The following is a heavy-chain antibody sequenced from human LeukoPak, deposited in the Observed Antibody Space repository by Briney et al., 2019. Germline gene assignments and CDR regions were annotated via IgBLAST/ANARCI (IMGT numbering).Heavy chain of an antibody. Sequence: SVKVSCKASGGTFSSYAINWVRQAPGQGLEWVGGIIPIFGTPTYAQKFQGRVTITADESTSTAYMELSSLRSEDTAVYYCARGVLDGASSWYGSFWGQGTLVAVSS. CDR3: ARGVLDGASSWYGSF. V-gene: IGHV1-69*13. CDR1: GGTFSSYA. J-gene: IGHJ4*02. D-gene: IGHD6-13*01. CDR2: IIPIFGTP.